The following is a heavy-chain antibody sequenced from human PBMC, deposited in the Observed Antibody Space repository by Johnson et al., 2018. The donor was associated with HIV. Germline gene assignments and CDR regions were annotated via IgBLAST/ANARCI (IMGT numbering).Heavy chain of an antibody. V-gene: IGHV3-64*07. Sequence: VRLVESGGGLVQPGGSLRLSCAASGFIFSSYPMHWVRQVPGKGLEYVSRITNNGGSTYYVDSVKGRFTISRDNSKNTLYLQMDSLRAEDMGVYYCATDYNFWSGRPDSFDVWGQGTMVTVSS. CDR1: GFIFSSYP. J-gene: IGHJ3*01. D-gene: IGHD3-3*01. CDR3: ATDYNFWSGRPDSFDV. CDR2: ITNNGGST.